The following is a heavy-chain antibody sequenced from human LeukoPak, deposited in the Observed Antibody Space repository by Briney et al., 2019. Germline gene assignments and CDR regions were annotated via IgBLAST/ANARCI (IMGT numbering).Heavy chain of an antibody. Sequence: PGGSLRLFCVASGIDISYHYVGWVRQAPGKGLEWVSVIHTGGTTHYADSVKGRFTISRGNSKNTLYLQMNSLRVEDTAVYYCATEAERPGYSSGLGFDYWGQGTLVTVSS. V-gene: IGHV3-66*01. CDR2: IHTGGTT. CDR3: ATEAERPGYSSGLGFDY. J-gene: IGHJ4*02. D-gene: IGHD6-19*01. CDR1: GIDISYHY.